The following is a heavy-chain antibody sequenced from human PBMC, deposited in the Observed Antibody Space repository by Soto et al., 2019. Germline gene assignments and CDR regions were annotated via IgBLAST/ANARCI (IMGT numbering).Heavy chain of an antibody. CDR1: GYTFTGYY. CDR3: ARDRSFGYGYYYYGMGV. D-gene: IGHD5-18*01. CDR2: INPNSGGT. V-gene: IGHV1-2*02. J-gene: IGHJ6*02. Sequence: ASVKVSCKASGYTFTGYYMHWVRQAPGQGLEWMGWINPNSGGTNYAQKSQGRVTMTRDTSISTAYMELSRLRSDDTAVYYCARDRSFGYGYYYYGMGVWGQGTTVTVSS.